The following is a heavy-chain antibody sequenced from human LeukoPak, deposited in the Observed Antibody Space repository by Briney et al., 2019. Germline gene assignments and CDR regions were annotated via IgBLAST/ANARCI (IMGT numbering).Heavy chain of an antibody. CDR2: IYPSGGST. CDR1: GYTFTSYY. CDR3: AREGVAVARGYYYYMDV. J-gene: IGHJ6*03. Sequence: ASVKVSCKASGYTFTSYYMHWVRQAPGQGLEWMGIIYPSGGSTSYAQKFQGRVTMTRDTSTSTVYMELSSLRSEDTAVYYCAREGVAVARGYYYYMDVWGKGTTVTVSS. V-gene: IGHV1-46*03. D-gene: IGHD6-19*01.